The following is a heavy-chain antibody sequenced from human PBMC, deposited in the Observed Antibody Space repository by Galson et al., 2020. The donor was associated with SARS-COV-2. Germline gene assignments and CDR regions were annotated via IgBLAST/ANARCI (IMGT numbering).Heavy chain of an antibody. V-gene: IGHV4-59*01. J-gene: IGHJ4*02. CDR3: ARVGVYSYGPYYFDY. D-gene: IGHD5-18*01. CDR1: GGSISNYY. Sequence: SETLSLTCTVSGGSISNYYWSWIRQPPGKGLEWIGYIYYSGSTNYNPSLKSRVTISVDTSKNQFSLKLSSVTAADTAVYYCARVGVYSYGPYYFDYWGQGTLVTVSS. CDR2: IYYSGST.